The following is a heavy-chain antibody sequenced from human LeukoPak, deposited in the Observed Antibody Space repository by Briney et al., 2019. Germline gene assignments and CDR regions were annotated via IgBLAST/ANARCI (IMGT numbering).Heavy chain of an antibody. CDR3: AIMRRNMGATLVAIDY. Sequence: PGGSLRLSCAASGFTFSSYGMHWVRQAPGKGLEWVAVIWYDGSNKYYADSVKGRFTISRDNSKNTLYLQMNSLRAEDTAVYYCAIMRRNMGATLVAIDYWGQGTLVTVSS. J-gene: IGHJ4*02. D-gene: IGHD1-26*01. CDR2: IWYDGSNK. V-gene: IGHV3-33*01. CDR1: GFTFSSYG.